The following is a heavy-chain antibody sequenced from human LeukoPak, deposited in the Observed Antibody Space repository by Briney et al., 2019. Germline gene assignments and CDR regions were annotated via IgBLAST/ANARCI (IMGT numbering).Heavy chain of an antibody. CDR3: ARGGVAAKYYFDY. Sequence: SETLSLTCTVPGGSISPLYWSWIRQPPGKGLEFIGYIYYSGTTNYNPSLKSRVTLSVDTSKNQFYLKLSSVTAADTAVYYCARGGVAAKYYFDYWGQGTLVTVSS. V-gene: IGHV4-59*11. D-gene: IGHD3-10*01. CDR1: GGSISPLY. J-gene: IGHJ4*02. CDR2: IYYSGTT.